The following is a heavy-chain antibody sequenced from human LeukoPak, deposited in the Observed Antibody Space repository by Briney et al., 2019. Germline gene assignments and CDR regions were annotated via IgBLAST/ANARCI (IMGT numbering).Heavy chain of an antibody. CDR3: AKYGSGLGFDY. CDR2: IYYSGST. D-gene: IGHD3-10*01. V-gene: IGHV4-59*01. J-gene: IGHJ4*02. Sequence: SETLSLTCTVSGDSISSYYWSWIRQPPGKGLEWIGFIYYSGSTNYNPSLKSRVTISVDTFKKQFSLKLTSVTAADTAVYYCAKYGSGLGFDYWGQGTLVTVSS. CDR1: GDSISSYY.